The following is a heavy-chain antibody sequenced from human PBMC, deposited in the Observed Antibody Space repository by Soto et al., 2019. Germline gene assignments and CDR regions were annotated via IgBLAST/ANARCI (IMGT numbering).Heavy chain of an antibody. V-gene: IGHV3-30-3*01. Sequence: QVQLVESGGGVVQPGRSLRLSCAASGFTFSSYAMQWVRQAPGKGLEWVAVISYDGSNKYYADSVKGRFTISRDNSKNTLYLQMNSLIAADTAVYYCASCISTSCYLRWVSYGMDVWGQGTTVTVSS. D-gene: IGHD2-2*01. CDR3: ASCISTSCYLRWVSYGMDV. CDR1: GFTFSSYA. J-gene: IGHJ6*02. CDR2: ISYDGSNK.